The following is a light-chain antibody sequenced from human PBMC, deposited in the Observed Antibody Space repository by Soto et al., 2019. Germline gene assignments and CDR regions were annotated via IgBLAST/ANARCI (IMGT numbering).Light chain of an antibody. CDR2: DAS. Sequence: EIVLTQSPDTLSLSPGERATLSCRASQSVRSSLAWYQQKPGQAPRLLIYDASNRATGIPDRFSSSGSGTDFTLTISSLEPEDFAVYYCQQRSNWPPEVTFGPGTKVDIK. J-gene: IGKJ3*01. CDR3: QQRSNWPPEVT. V-gene: IGKV3-11*01. CDR1: QSVRSS.